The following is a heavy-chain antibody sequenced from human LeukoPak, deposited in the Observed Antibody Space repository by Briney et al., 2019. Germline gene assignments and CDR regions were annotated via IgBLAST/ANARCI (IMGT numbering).Heavy chain of an antibody. CDR1: GYTFTSYG. J-gene: IGHJ4*02. CDR3: ARVMPTNYDFWSGPVPSDY. V-gene: IGHV1-18*01. CDR2: ISAYSGNT. Sequence: ASVKVSCKASGYTFTSYGISWVRQAPGQGLEWMGWISAYSGNTNYAQKLQGRVTMTTDTSTSTAYMELRSLRSDDTAVYYCARVMPTNYDFWSGPVPSDYWGQGTLVTVSS. D-gene: IGHD3-3*01.